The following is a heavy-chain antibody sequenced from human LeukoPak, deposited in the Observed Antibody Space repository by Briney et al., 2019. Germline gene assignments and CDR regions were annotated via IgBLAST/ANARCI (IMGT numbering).Heavy chain of an antibody. D-gene: IGHD1-26*01. CDR1: GFTFSTYS. J-gene: IGHJ4*02. CDR2: ISSSGGYI. CDR3: AKETLSGSYLDY. Sequence: GGSLRLSCAASGFTFSTYSMNWVRQAPGKGLEWVSSISSSGGYIFDADSVKGRFTISRDNAKNSLYLQMNSLRAEDTAVYYCAKETLSGSYLDYWGQGTLVSVSS. V-gene: IGHV3-21*01.